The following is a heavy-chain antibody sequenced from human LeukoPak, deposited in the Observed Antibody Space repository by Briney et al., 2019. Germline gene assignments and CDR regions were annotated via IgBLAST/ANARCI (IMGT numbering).Heavy chain of an antibody. V-gene: IGHV3-23*01. D-gene: IGHD4-11*01. CDR1: GFTFSSYA. CDR2: ISSGGGST. J-gene: IGHJ5*02. CDR3: VKDRTGNYVAWFDP. Sequence: GGSLRLSCAASGFTFSSYAMSWVRQAPGKGLEWVSSISSGGGSTYYADSVKGRLTISRDNSKNTLYLQMNSLRAEDAAVYYCVKDRTGNYVAWFDPWGQGTLVTVSS.